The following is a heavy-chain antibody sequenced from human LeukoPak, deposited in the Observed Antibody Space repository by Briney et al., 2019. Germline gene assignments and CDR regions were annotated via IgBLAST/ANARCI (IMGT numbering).Heavy chain of an antibody. CDR3: ARALYGSDAAFDI. V-gene: IGHV3-21*01. Sequence: PGGSLRLSCAASGFTFSSYSMNWVRQAPGKGLEWVSSISSSSSYIYYADSVKGRFTISRDNAKNSLYLQMNSLRAEDTAVYYCARALYGSDAAFDIWGQGTMVTVSS. CDR1: GFTFSSYS. J-gene: IGHJ3*02. D-gene: IGHD3-10*01. CDR2: ISSSSSYI.